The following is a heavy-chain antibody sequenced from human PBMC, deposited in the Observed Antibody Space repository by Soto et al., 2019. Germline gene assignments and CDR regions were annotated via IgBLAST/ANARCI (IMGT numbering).Heavy chain of an antibody. J-gene: IGHJ4*02. V-gene: IGHV3-23*01. D-gene: IGHD6-13*01. CDR3: AKDPPYSSSWSNQNFDY. CDR1: EFTFSSYA. Sequence: WGSLRLSCAASEFTFSSYAMSCVRQAPGKGLEWVSAISGSGGSTYYADSVKGRFTISRDNSKNTLYLQMNSLRAEDTAVYYCAKDPPYSSSWSNQNFDYWGQGTLVTVSS. CDR2: ISGSGGST.